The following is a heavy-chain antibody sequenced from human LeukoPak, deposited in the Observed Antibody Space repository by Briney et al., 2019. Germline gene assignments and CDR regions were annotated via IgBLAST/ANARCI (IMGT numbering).Heavy chain of an antibody. D-gene: IGHD6-19*01. Sequence: SETLSLTCTVSGGWGGDYYWSWIRQPPGKGLEWIGYIYYNGNTFYTPSLKSRVTISFDASKNQFSLKLTSVTAADTALYYCSRGRGWYRSYYYYYMDVWGKGTTVTVSS. CDR2: IYYNGNT. CDR1: GGWGGDYY. V-gene: IGHV4-30-4*01. CDR3: SRGRGWYRSYYYYYMDV. J-gene: IGHJ6*03.